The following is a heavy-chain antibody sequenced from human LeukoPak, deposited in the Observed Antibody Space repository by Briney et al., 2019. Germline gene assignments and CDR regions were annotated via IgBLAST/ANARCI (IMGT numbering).Heavy chain of an antibody. J-gene: IGHJ4*02. CDR3: ARNLIPEQLVLNF. CDR1: GGSFSGYY. D-gene: IGHD6-13*01. V-gene: IGHV4-59*01. Sequence: SETLSLTCAVYGGSFSGYYWSWIRQPPGKGLEWIGYIYYTGSTNYNPSLKSRVTMSVDTSKNQFSLNLKSVTPEDTAVYYCARNLIPEQLVLNFWGQGTLVTVSS. CDR2: IYYTGST.